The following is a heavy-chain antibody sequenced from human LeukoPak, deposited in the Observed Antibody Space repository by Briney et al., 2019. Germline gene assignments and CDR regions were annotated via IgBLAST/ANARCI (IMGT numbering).Heavy chain of an antibody. CDR1: GFTFSTYA. V-gene: IGHV3-33*06. CDR3: AKISSSAESNFDY. CDR2: IWPDGSKK. J-gene: IGHJ4*02. D-gene: IGHD6-25*01. Sequence: GRSLRLSCAASGFTFSTYAMHWVRQAPGKGLEWVAFIWPDGSKKYYADSVKGRFAISRENSKNTVYLQMNDLTPEDTALYFCAKISSSAESNFDYWGQGTLLTVSS.